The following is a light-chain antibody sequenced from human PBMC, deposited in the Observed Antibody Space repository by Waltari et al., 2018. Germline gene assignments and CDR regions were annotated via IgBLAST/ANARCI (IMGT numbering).Light chain of an antibody. CDR3: QQYGSSPRT. J-gene: IGKJ1*01. CDR2: GAS. V-gene: IGKV3-20*01. CDR1: QSVSSRY. Sequence: EITLTPSPRTLSLSHGDTATFSCRDSQSVSSRYLAWYQQKPGQAPRLLIYGASTRATGTPDRFNGDGSGTEFTLTISRLEPEDFAVYYCQQYGSSPRTFGQGTKVEVK.